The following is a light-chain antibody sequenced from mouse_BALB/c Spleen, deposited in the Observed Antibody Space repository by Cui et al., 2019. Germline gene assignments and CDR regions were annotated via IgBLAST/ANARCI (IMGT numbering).Light chain of an antibody. CDR2: STS. V-gene: IGKV4-74*01. Sequence: QIVLTQSPVIMSASLGERVIMTCTASSSVSSSYLYWYQQKSGSSPKLWIYSTSNLASGVPTRFSGSGSGTSYSLTINSMEAEDAATYYCHQYHRSPYTFGGGTKLEIK. J-gene: IGKJ2*01. CDR3: HQYHRSPYT. CDR1: SSVSSSY.